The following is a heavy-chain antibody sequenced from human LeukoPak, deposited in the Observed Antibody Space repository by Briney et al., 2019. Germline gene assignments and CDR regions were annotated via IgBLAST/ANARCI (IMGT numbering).Heavy chain of an antibody. V-gene: IGHV3-49*04. CDR1: GFTFSSYE. J-gene: IGHJ4*02. Sequence: PGGSPRLSCAASGFTFSSYEMNWVRQAPGKGLEWVGFIRSKAYGGTTEYAASVKGRFTISRDDSKSIAYLQMNSLKTEDTAVYYCTRGITMVRGVISFDYWGQGTLVTVSS. CDR3: TRGITMVRGVISFDY. D-gene: IGHD3-10*01. CDR2: IRSKAYGGTT.